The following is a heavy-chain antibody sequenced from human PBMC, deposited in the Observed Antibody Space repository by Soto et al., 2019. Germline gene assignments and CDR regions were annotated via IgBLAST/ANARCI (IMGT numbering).Heavy chain of an antibody. CDR2: IKSKTDGGTT. V-gene: IGHV3-15*01. Sequence: PGGSLRLSCAASGFTFSNAWMSWVRQAPGKGLEWVGRIKSKTDGGTTDYAAPVKGRFTISRDDSKNTLYLQMNSLKTEDTAVYYCTTGYNWNYLGLDPWGQGTLVTVSS. CDR3: TTGYNWNYLGLDP. D-gene: IGHD1-7*01. CDR1: GFTFSNAW. J-gene: IGHJ5*02.